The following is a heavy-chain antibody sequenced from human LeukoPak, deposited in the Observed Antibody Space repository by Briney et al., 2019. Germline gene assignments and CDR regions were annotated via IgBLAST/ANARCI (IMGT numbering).Heavy chain of an antibody. CDR3: ARPAEEMATINSYFHY. CDR2: IKQDGSEK. Sequence: GGSLRLSCAASGFTFSSYWMSWVRQAPGKGLEWVANIKQDGSEKYYVDSVKGRFTISRDNAKNSLYLQMNSLRAEDTAVYYCARPAEEMATINSYFHYWGQGTLVTVSS. D-gene: IGHD5-24*01. CDR1: GFTFSSYW. V-gene: IGHV3-7*03. J-gene: IGHJ4*02.